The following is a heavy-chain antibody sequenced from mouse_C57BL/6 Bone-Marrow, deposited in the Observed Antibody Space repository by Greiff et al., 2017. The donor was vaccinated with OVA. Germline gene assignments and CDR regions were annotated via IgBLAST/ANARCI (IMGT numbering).Heavy chain of an antibody. D-gene: IGHD2-3*01. CDR2: IDPSDSYT. CDR1: GYTFTSYW. V-gene: IGHV1-59*01. Sequence: QVQLQQPGAELVRPGTSVKLSCKASGYTFTSYWMHWVKQRPGQGLEWIGVIDPSDSYTNYNQKFKGKATLTVDTSSSTAYMQLSSLTSEDSAVYYCARRGGYYTWFAYWGQGTRVTVSA. CDR3: ARRGGYYTWFAY. J-gene: IGHJ3*01.